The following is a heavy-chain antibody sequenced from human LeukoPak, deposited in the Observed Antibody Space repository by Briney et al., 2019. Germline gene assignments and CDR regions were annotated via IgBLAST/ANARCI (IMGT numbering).Heavy chain of an antibody. J-gene: IGHJ4*02. CDR1: GFPFSSYS. CDR2: IKQDGSEN. CDR3: ARGQGRQSSF. D-gene: IGHD3-10*01. Sequence: GGSLRLSCAASGFPFSSYSMTWVRQAPGKGLEWVANIKQDGSENYYVDSVKGRFTISRDNAKNSLYLQMNSLRAEDTAVYYCARGQGRQSSFWGQGTLVTVSS. V-gene: IGHV3-7*03.